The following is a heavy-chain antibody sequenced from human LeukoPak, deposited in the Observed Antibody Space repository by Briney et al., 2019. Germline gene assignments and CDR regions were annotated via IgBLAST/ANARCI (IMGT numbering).Heavy chain of an antibody. CDR3: AKWGDYDVLTGYYVSDY. D-gene: IGHD3-9*01. CDR2: ITGSGGNT. Sequence: GASLRLSCAASGFTFSNYAMSWVRQAPGKGLEWVSAITGSGGNTYYADSEKGRFTISRDNSKNTVFLQMNSLRAEDTAVYYCAKWGDYDVLTGYYVSDYWGQGTLVTVSS. CDR1: GFTFSNYA. J-gene: IGHJ4*02. V-gene: IGHV3-23*01.